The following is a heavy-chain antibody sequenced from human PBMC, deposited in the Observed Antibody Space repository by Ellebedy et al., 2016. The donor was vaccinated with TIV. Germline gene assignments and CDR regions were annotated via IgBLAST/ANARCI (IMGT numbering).Heavy chain of an antibody. CDR1: GGSFSGYY. CDR3: ARGQRGMSLSAY. D-gene: IGHD6-13*01. CDR2: INRSGNT. J-gene: IGHJ4*02. V-gene: IGHV4-34*01. Sequence: SETLSLTCAVYGGSFSGYYWSWIRQPPGKGLEWIGEINRSGNTNYNPSLKSRVTMSVDTSKNQFSLKLSSVTAADTAIYYCARGQRGMSLSAYWGQGTLVTVSS.